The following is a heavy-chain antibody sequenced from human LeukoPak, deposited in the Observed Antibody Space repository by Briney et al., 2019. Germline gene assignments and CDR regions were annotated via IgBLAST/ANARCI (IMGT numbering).Heavy chain of an antibody. V-gene: IGHV1-2*02. J-gene: IGHJ5*02. Sequence: ASVKVSCKASGYTFTGYYMHWVRQAPGQGLEWMGWINPNSGGTNYAQKFQGRVTMTRDTSISTAYMELSRLRSDDTAVYYCARDLDGDYESGWFDPWGQRTLVTVSS. CDR3: ARDLDGDYESGWFDP. CDR1: GYTFTGYY. CDR2: INPNSGGT. D-gene: IGHD4-17*01.